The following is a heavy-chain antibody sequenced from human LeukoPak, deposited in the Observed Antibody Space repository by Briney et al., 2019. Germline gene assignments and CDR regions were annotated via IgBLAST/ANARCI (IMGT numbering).Heavy chain of an antibody. CDR1: GFTFSSYW. CDR2: IKQDGSEE. J-gene: IGHJ4*02. D-gene: IGHD5/OR15-5a*01. Sequence: GGSLRLSCAASGFTFSSYWMSWVRQAPGKGLEWVASIKQDGSEEYYLDSVKGRFTISRDNAKNSVYLQMNSLRVEDTAVYYCACVTPDYWGQGTLVTVSS. CDR3: ACVTPDY. V-gene: IGHV3-7*01.